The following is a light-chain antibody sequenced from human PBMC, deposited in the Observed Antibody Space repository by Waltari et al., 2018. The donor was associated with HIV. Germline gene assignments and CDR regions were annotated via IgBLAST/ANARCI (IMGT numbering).Light chain of an antibody. Sequence: QSVLTQPPSASGTPEQRVTISCSGTTSTIGRNTVSGFQQFPGTAPKVLIYGKNQRPSGVPDRFSGSKSGTSASLAISGLQSEDEADYYCASWDDSLNGPVFGGGTKLTVV. CDR2: GKN. CDR1: TSTIGRNT. J-gene: IGLJ2*01. V-gene: IGLV1-44*01. CDR3: ASWDDSLNGPV.